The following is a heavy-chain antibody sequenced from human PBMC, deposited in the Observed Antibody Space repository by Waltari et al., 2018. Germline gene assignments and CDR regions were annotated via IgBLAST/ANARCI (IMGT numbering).Heavy chain of an antibody. CDR2: IKQDGSEK. V-gene: IGHV3-7*01. J-gene: IGHJ4*02. Sequence: EVQLVESGGGLALPGGSLRLSCAASGLSFSNSWMTWVRQASGKGPEWVANIKQDGSEKYYMDSVKGRFTISRDNAKNSLYLQMNNLRVEDTAVYYCTRGGRDSSWYWRDWGQGTLVTVSS. CDR3: TRGGRDSSWYWRD. D-gene: IGHD6-13*01. CDR1: GLSFSNSW.